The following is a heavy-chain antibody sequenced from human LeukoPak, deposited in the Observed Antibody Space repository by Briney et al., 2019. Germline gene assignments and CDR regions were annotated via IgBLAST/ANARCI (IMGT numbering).Heavy chain of an antibody. CDR3: AKEKMTTVNDWYFDL. V-gene: IGHV3-43*02. J-gene: IGHJ2*01. D-gene: IGHD4-17*01. CDR1: GFTFDDYA. CDR2: ISGDGGST. Sequence: GGSMRLSCAASGFTFDDYAMHWVRQAQGKGLEWGSLISGDGGSTYYADSVKGRFTISRDNSKNSLYRQMNSLRTEDTALYYCAKEKMTTVNDWYFDLWGRGTLVTVSS.